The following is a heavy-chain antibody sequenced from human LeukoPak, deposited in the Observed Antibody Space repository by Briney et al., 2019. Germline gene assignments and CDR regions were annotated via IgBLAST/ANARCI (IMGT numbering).Heavy chain of an antibody. Sequence: SDTLSHLYCLYGRSFNCYYWSCIRQPSGKALEWMGEINDSESTNYHSYLKSRVTISVEASKNQFSMKLSSVTAADTAVYYRARGSGAKRIYCSSTSCYRYFDYWGKGTLVTVSS. D-gene: IGHD2-2*01. V-gene: IGHV4-34*01. CDR2: INDSEST. J-gene: IGHJ4*02. CDR3: ARGSGAKRIYCSSTSCYRYFDY. CDR1: GRSFNCYY.